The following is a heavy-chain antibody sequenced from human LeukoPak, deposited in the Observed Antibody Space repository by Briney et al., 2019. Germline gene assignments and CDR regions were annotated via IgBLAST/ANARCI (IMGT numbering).Heavy chain of an antibody. CDR1: GLTFSSYA. D-gene: IGHD4-17*01. Sequence: PGGSLRLSCAASGLTFSSYAMHWVRQAPGKGLEWVAVISYDGSNKYYADSVKGRFTISRDNSKNTLYLQMNSLRAEDTAVYYCARDPGADYGDYAFDYWGQGTLVTVSS. CDR2: ISYDGSNK. J-gene: IGHJ4*02. CDR3: ARDPGADYGDYAFDY. V-gene: IGHV3-30-3*01.